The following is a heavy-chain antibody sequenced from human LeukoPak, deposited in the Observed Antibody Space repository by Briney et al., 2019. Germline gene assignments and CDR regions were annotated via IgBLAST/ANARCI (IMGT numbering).Heavy chain of an antibody. J-gene: IGHJ4*02. D-gene: IGHD6-13*01. V-gene: IGHV4-34*01. Sequence: SETLPLTCAVYGGSFSGYYWSWIRQPPGKGLEWIGEINHSGSTNYNPSLKSRVTISVDTSKNQFSLKLSSVTAADTAVYYCARAGGDLAAAGIDYWGQGTLVTVSS. CDR1: GGSFSGYY. CDR2: INHSGST. CDR3: ARAGGDLAAAGIDY.